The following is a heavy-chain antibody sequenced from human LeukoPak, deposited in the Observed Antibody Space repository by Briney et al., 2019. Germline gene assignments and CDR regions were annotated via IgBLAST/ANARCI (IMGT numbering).Heavy chain of an antibody. D-gene: IGHD3-9*01. CDR1: GFTFSTYS. CDR2: ISGSSSSSDGGAK. V-gene: IGHV3-48*04. Sequence: GGSLRLSCAASGFTFSTYSMNWVRQAPGRGLEWVSYISGSSSSSDGGAKQYADSVKGRFTISRDNAKNSLDLQMNSLRAEDTAVYYCARAPTKFRRDWFDPWGQGTLVTVSS. CDR3: ARAPTKFRRDWFDP. J-gene: IGHJ5*02.